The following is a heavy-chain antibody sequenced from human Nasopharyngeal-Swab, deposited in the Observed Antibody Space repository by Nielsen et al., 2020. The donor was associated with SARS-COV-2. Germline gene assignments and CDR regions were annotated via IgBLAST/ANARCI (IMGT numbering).Heavy chain of an antibody. Sequence: ASVKVSCKASGYTFTGYYMHWVRQAPGQGLEWMGRINPNSGGTNYAQKFQGRATMTRDTSISTAYMELSRLRSDDTAVYYCARSVAGTTHYYYYYGMDVWGQGTTVTVSS. V-gene: IGHV1-2*06. CDR3: ARSVAGTTHYYYYYGMDV. D-gene: IGHD6-19*01. J-gene: IGHJ6*02. CDR2: INPNSGGT. CDR1: GYTFTGYY.